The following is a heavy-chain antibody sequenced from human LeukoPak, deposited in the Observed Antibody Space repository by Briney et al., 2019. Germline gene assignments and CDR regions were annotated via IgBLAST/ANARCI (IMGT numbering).Heavy chain of an antibody. CDR1: GFTFSTYG. J-gene: IGHJ4*02. V-gene: IGHV3-30*02. D-gene: IGHD3-10*01. Sequence: PGGSLRLSCAASGFTFSTYGMHWVRQAPGKGLEWVAFIRYDGSNEYYADSVKGRFTISRDNSKNTLYLQMNSLRAEDTAVYYCAAGSYFDHWGQGTLVAVSS. CDR2: IRYDGSNE. CDR3: AAGSYFDH.